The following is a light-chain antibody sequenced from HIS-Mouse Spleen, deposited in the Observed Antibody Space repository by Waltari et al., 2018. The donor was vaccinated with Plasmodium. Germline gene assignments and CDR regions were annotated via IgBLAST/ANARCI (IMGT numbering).Light chain of an antibody. J-gene: IGKJ1*01. CDR2: KAS. V-gene: IGKV1-5*03. CDR1: QSISNR. CDR3: QQYNSYSWT. Sequence: DIQMTQSPSTLSASVGERVTLTCRASQSISNRLAWYQQKPGKAHKLLIYKASSLESGVPSRFSGSGSGTEFTLTISSLQPDDFATYYCQQYNSYSWTFGQGTKVEIK.